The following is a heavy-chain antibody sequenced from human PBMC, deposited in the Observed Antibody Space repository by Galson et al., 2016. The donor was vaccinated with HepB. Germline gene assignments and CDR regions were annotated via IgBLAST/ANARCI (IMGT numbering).Heavy chain of an antibody. CDR3: ARMQWLVDWHLDL. CDR1: GYNFASSW. V-gene: IGHV5-51*01. Sequence: QSGAEVKKPGESLQISCNGSGYNFASSWIVWVRQRPRKGMEWMGIIYPGDSDTRYSSSFQGQVTISADKSISTAYLEWSSLEASDSAVYYCARMQWLVDWHLDLWGQGTLVTVSS. J-gene: IGHJ2*01. D-gene: IGHD6-19*01. CDR2: IYPGDSDT.